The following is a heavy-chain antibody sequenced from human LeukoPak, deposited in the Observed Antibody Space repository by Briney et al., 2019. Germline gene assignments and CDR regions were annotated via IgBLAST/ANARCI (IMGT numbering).Heavy chain of an antibody. Sequence: SETLSLTCTVSGYSLTSGYYWGWIRQPPGKGLEGIGSIYHSGSTYYNPSLKSRVTISVNTSKNHFSLRLSSVTAADTAVYYCARDLGGIAAAGTFDYWGQGTLVTVSS. D-gene: IGHD6-13*01. V-gene: IGHV4-38-2*02. CDR1: GYSLTSGYY. CDR2: IYHSGST. CDR3: ARDLGGIAAAGTFDY. J-gene: IGHJ4*02.